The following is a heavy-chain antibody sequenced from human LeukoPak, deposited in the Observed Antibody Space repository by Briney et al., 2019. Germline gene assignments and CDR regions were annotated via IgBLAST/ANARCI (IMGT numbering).Heavy chain of an antibody. V-gene: IGHV1-2*04. CDR1: GYTFTGYY. Sequence: ASVKVSCKASGYTFTGYYVHWVGQARGQGVEWMGWINPNSGGTNYAQKFQGWVTMTRDTSISTAYMELSRLRADDTAVYYCARGDYFDYWGQGTLVTVSS. CDR3: ARGDYFDY. CDR2: INPNSGGT. J-gene: IGHJ4*02.